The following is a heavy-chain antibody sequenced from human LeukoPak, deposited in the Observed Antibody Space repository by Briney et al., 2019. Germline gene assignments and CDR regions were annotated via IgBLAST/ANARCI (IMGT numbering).Heavy chain of an antibody. CDR1: GFTFSDYY. Sequence: GGSLRLSCAASGFTFSDYYMTWLRQAPGKGLEWLSYISNSGSTVFYADSVKGRFTVSRDSAKRSLYLQIESLRDDDTAVYHCALGTINKDYYFGMDVWGQGTTVTVSS. CDR2: ISNSGSTV. D-gene: IGHD2-8*01. CDR3: ALGTINKDYYFGMDV. J-gene: IGHJ6*02. V-gene: IGHV3-11*01.